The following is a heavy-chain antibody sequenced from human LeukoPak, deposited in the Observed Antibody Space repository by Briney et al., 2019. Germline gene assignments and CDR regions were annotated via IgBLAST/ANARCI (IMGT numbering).Heavy chain of an antibody. CDR3: ARAGQRHYDSSGPVDY. D-gene: IGHD3-22*01. V-gene: IGHV4-39*07. Sequence: PSETLSLTCTVSGGSISSSSYYWGWIRQPPGKGLEWIGSIYYSGSTYYNPSLKSRVTISVDTSKNQLSLKLSSVTAADTAVYYCARAGQRHYDSSGPVDYWGQGTLVTVSS. CDR2: IYYSGST. J-gene: IGHJ4*02. CDR1: GGSISSSSYY.